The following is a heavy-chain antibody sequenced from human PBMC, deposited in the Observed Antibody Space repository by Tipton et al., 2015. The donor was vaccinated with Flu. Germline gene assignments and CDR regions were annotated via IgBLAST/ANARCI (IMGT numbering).Heavy chain of an antibody. CDR2: IRHDESDK. J-gene: IGHJ4*02. V-gene: IGHV3-30*02. CDR1: GFAFSGYG. CDR3: AKDGWDTSGWYPFDY. Sequence: SLRLSCAASGFAFSGYGMHWVRQAPGKGLEWVAFIRHDESDKYYADSVKGRFTISRDNSKNVLYLLINSLRAEDTAVYYCAKDGWDTSGWYPFDYWGQGTLVTVSS. D-gene: IGHD6-19*01.